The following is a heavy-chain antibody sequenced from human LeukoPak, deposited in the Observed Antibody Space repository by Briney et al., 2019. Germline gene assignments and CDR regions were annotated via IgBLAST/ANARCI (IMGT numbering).Heavy chain of an antibody. Sequence: ASVKVSCKASGYTFTSCDINWVRQASGQGLEWMGWMNPNSGNTGYGQSFQGRITMTRDISIGTAYMELSNLASEDTAIYYCTRGSSGRRDNWGQGTLVTVSA. CDR1: GYTFTSCD. V-gene: IGHV1-8*01. CDR3: TRGSSGRRDN. J-gene: IGHJ4*02. D-gene: IGHD6-19*01. CDR2: MNPNSGNT.